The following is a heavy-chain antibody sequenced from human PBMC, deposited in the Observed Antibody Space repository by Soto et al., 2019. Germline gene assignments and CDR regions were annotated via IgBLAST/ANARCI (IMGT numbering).Heavy chain of an antibody. Sequence: EVHLVESGGGLVQPGGSLRLSCAASGFTFSNYAMNWVRQAPGKGLVWVSYISSGTPNIYYADSVKGRFTISRDKAKNSLHLQMDSLRDEDTAVYYCAREVRGARFEYWGQGILVTVSS. V-gene: IGHV3-48*02. CDR2: ISSGTPNI. CDR1: GFTFSNYA. CDR3: AREVRGARFEY. J-gene: IGHJ4*02. D-gene: IGHD3-10*01.